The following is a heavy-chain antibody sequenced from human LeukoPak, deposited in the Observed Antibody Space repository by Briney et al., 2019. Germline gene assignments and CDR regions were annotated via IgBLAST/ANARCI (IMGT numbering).Heavy chain of an antibody. CDR1: GFAFSSYS. CDR2: ISSSGTYI. J-gene: IGHJ4*02. Sequence: GGSLRLSCGASGFAFSSYSMNWVRQAPGKGLEWVASISSSGTYIYYADSLKGRFTISRDNAKNSLYLQMNSLRAEDTAVYYCAKARSYYNGARHYFDYWGQGTLVTVSS. CDR3: AKARSYYNGARHYFDY. D-gene: IGHD3-10*01. V-gene: IGHV3-21*01.